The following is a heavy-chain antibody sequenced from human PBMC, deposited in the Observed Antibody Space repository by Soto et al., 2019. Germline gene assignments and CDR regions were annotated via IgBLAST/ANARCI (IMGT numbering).Heavy chain of an antibody. Sequence: GASVKVSCKASGYTFTSYAIHWVRQAPGQRLEWMRWINAGNGNTKYSQKFQGRVTITRDTSASTAYMELSSLRSEDTAVYYCARGSPYSSGWYGVYFDYWGQGTLVTVSS. J-gene: IGHJ4*02. D-gene: IGHD6-19*01. V-gene: IGHV1-3*01. CDR3: ARGSPYSSGWYGVYFDY. CDR1: GYTFTSYA. CDR2: INAGNGNT.